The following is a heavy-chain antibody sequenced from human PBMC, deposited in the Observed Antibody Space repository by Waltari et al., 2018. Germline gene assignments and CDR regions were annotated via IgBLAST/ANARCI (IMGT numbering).Heavy chain of an antibody. V-gene: IGHV4-38-2*01. CDR2: IEHSGST. J-gene: IGHJ2*01. Sequence: QVQLQESGPGLVKPSETLSLTCAVSGYSISSGYYWVCIRQPPGKGLEWIGSIEHSGSTYYNPSLKSRVTISVDTSKNQFSLKLSSVTAADTAVYYCARRRSGSYWYFDLWGRGTLVTVSS. CDR1: GYSISSGYY. D-gene: IGHD1-26*01. CDR3: ARRRSGSYWYFDL.